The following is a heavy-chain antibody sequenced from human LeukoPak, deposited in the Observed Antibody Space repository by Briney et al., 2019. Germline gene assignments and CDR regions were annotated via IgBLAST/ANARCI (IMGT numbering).Heavy chain of an antibody. Sequence: SVKVSCKASGGTFSSYAISWVRQAPGQGLEWMGGIIPIFGTANYAQKFQGRVTITTDESTSTAYMELSSLRSEDTAMYYCARGVLRVYYYYMDVWGKGTTVTVSS. J-gene: IGHJ6*03. CDR2: IIPIFGTA. CDR3: ARGVLRVYYYYMDV. V-gene: IGHV1-69*05. CDR1: GGTFSSYA. D-gene: IGHD3-10*01.